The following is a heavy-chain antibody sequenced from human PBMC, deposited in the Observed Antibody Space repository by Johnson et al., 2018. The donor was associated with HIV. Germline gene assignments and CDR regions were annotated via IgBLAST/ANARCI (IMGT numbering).Heavy chain of an antibody. CDR2: ISYDGSNK. CDR1: GFTFSSYA. D-gene: IGHD2-15*01. Sequence: QVQLVESGGGVVQPGRSLRLSCAASGFTFSSYAMHWVRQAPGKGLEWVAVISYDGSNKYYADSVKGRFTISRDNSKNTLYLQMNRLRAEDTAVYYCAKIMSKWSVDDDAFDVWGQGTMVTVSS. V-gene: IGHV3-30-3*02. J-gene: IGHJ3*01. CDR3: AKIMSKWSVDDDAFDV.